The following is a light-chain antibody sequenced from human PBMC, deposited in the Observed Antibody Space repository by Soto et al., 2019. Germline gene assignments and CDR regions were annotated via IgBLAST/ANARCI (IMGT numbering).Light chain of an antibody. V-gene: IGKV1-9*01. Sequence: DIQLTQSPSFLSASVGDRVTITCRASQGISSYLAWYQQKPGKAPKLLIYAASTLQSGVPSRFSGSGSGTEFTLTISRLQPEDFATYYCQQLNSYPPYTFGHGTKLEIK. CDR2: AAS. CDR1: QGISSY. CDR3: QQLNSYPPYT. J-gene: IGKJ2*01.